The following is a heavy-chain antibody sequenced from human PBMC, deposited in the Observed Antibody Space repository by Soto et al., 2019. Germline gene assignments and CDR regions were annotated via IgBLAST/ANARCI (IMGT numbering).Heavy chain of an antibody. Sequence: EVQLLESGGGLVQPGGSLRLSCAASGFTFSSDAMSWVRQAPGKGLEWVSAISGSGGSTYYADSVKGRFTISRDNSKNTLYLQMNSLRAEDTAVYYCAKDRPLYYYASSGVPDYWGQGTLVTVSS. V-gene: IGHV3-23*01. CDR1: GFTFSSDA. J-gene: IGHJ4*02. CDR3: AKDRPLYYYASSGVPDY. D-gene: IGHD3-22*01. CDR2: ISGSGGST.